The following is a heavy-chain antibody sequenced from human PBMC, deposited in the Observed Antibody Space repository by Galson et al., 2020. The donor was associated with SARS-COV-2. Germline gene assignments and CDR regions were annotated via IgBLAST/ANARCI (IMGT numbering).Heavy chain of an antibody. CDR3: ERDEGSGSYIIGFDC. J-gene: IGHJ4*02. D-gene: IGHD1-26*01. Sequence: GGSLRLSCAASGFTFSTYWMHWVRQAPGKGLVWVSSINRDGSDTYYAASVRGRFTISRDNAENSLYLQMNSLRAEDTAVYYCERDEGSGSYIIGFDCWGQGTLVTVSS. V-gene: IGHV3-74*01. CDR1: GFTFSTYW. CDR2: INRDGSDT.